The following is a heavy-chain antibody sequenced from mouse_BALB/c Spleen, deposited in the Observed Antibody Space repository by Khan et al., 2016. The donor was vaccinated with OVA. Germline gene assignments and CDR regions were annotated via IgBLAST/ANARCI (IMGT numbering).Heavy chain of an antibody. CDR1: GYSITSDYA. J-gene: IGHJ3*01. D-gene: IGHD2-2*01. CDR3: ARSGYDAWFAY. Sequence: EVQLQESGPGLVKPSQSLSLTCTVTGYSITSDYAWNWIRQFPRNKLEWMGYISYSGSTSYNPSLKSRISITRDTSKNQFFLQLNSVTTEDTAIYFCARSGYDAWFAYWGQGTLVTVSA. CDR2: ISYSGST. V-gene: IGHV3-2*02.